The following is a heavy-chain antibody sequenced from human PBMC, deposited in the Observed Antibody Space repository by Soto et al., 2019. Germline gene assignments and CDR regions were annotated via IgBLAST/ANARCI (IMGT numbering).Heavy chain of an antibody. CDR1: GFTVSSNY. CDR3: ASEGG. Sequence: EVQLVAAGGGLVQPGGFLRLSFAAFGFTVSSNYMSLVRQAPGKGLGWALIIYSGGSTYYADTGKERFTISRDNAKNKLYLKMNRQRDEDTAVYYCASEGGWGQGTLVTVSS. D-gene: IGHD3-16*01. CDR2: IYSGGST. J-gene: IGHJ4*02. V-gene: IGHV3-66*01.